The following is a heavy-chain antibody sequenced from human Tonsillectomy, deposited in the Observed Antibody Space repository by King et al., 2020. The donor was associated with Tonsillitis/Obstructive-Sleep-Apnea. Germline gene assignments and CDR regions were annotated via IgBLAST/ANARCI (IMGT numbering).Heavy chain of an antibody. Sequence: VQLVESGGGLVQPGGSLRLSCAASGFTFTSHWMCWVRQAPGKGLEWVANIKEDGSEKKYVDSVKGRFIISRDNARNSLNLQMDSLRVDDAAVYYCARGRINSEYDMFDFWGQGTLVTVSS. V-gene: IGHV3-7*01. CDR2: IKEDGSEK. CDR3: ARGRINSEYDMFDF. J-gene: IGHJ4*02. CDR1: GFTFTSHW. D-gene: IGHD2/OR15-2a*01.